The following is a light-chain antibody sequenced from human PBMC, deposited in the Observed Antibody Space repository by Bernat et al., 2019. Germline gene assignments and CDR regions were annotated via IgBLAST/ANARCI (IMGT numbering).Light chain of an antibody. CDR3: SSATGSSTLV. CDR1: SSDVGGYNY. Sequence: QSALTQPASVSGSPGQSITISCTGTSSDVGGYNYVSWYQQHPGKAPKLMIYDVSYRPSGVSNRFSASKSGNTASLTISGLQAEDEAEYYCSSATGSSTLVFGTGTKVSVL. J-gene: IGLJ1*01. V-gene: IGLV2-14*03. CDR2: DVS.